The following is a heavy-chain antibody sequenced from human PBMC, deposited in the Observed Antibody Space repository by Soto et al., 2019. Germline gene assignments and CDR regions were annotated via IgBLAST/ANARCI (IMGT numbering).Heavy chain of an antibody. CDR2: IYYSGST. Sequence: QLQLQESGPGLVKPSETLSLTCTVSGCSISSSSYYWGWIRQPPGKGLEWIGSIYYSGSTYYNPSLKSRVTISVDKSKNQFSLKLSSVTAADTAVYYCARLEGLATISYYFDYWGQGTLVTVSS. V-gene: IGHV4-39*01. CDR3: ARLEGLATISYYFDY. D-gene: IGHD3-9*01. J-gene: IGHJ4*02. CDR1: GCSISSSSYY.